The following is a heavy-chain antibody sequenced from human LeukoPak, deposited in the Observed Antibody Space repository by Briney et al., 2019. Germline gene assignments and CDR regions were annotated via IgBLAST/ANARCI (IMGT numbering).Heavy chain of an antibody. V-gene: IGHV4-59*12. CDR3: ARDSSGYDVFDY. CDR1: GGSISTCY. CDR2: MYYSGRT. D-gene: IGHD5-12*01. J-gene: IGHJ4*02. Sequence: SETLSLTCTVSGGSISTCYWRWIRQPPGKGLECIGSMYYSGRTKYNPSLKSRVTISVDTSKNQFSLKLSSVTAADTAVYYCARDSSGYDVFDYWGQGTLVTVSS.